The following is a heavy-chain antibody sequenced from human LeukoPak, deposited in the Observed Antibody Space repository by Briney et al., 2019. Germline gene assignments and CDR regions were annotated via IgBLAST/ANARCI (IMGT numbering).Heavy chain of an antibody. Sequence: PGGSLTLSCAASGITFSTAWMSWFRQAPGKGLEWVGRIKSKIGGATADYAAPVKDRFTISRDDSENTLYLQMNSLKTEDTAVYYCATDRAWFDPWGQGTLVTVSS. D-gene: IGHD3-10*01. CDR2: IKSKIGGATA. CDR3: ATDRAWFDP. CDR1: GITFSTAW. J-gene: IGHJ5*02. V-gene: IGHV3-15*01.